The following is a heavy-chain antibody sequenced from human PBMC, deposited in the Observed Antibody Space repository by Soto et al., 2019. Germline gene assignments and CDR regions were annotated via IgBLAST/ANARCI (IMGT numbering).Heavy chain of an antibody. D-gene: IGHD5-18*01. CDR2: ISAYNGNT. Sequence: QVQLVQSGAEVKKPGASVKVSCKASGYTFTSYGIRWVRQAPGQGLEWMGWISAYNGNTNYAQKLQGRVTMTTDTSTSTAYMELRSLRSDDTAVYYCARALGSYGYDYYYGMDVWGQGTTVTVSS. CDR3: ARALGSYGYDYYYGMDV. V-gene: IGHV1-18*01. J-gene: IGHJ6*02. CDR1: GYTFTSYG.